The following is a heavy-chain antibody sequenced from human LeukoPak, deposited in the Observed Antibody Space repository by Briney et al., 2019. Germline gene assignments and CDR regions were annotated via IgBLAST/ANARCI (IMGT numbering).Heavy chain of an antibody. CDR3: ARLTKGRYFDYIFAF. CDR1: GFSVSDPLSY. Sequence: PSETLSLTCTVYGFSVSDPLSYWGWVRQPPGKGLEWIAEINFIGRTSYNSSLNSRVTMSVDTSKNQFSLKMTSLTAADTAVYFCARLTKGRYFDYIFAFWGQGILVTVSS. D-gene: IGHD3-9*01. CDR2: INFIGRT. V-gene: IGHV4-39*01. J-gene: IGHJ4*02.